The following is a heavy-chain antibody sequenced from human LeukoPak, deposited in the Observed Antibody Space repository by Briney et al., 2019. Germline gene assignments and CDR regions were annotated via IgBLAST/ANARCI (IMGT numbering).Heavy chain of an antibody. CDR3: ASLPPEDTAMVKTDAFDI. D-gene: IGHD5-18*01. CDR2: IYPGDSDT. J-gene: IGHJ3*02. CDR1: GYSFTSYW. Sequence: GASLKISCKGSGYSFTSYWIGRVRQMPGKGLGWRGIIYPGDSDTRYSPSFQGQVTISADQPISTAYLQWSSLKASDTAMYYCASLPPEDTAMVKTDAFDIWGQGTMVTVSS. V-gene: IGHV5-51*04.